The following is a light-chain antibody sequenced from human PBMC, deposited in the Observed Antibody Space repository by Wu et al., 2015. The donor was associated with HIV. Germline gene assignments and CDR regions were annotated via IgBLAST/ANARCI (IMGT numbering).Light chain of an antibody. J-gene: IGKJ4*01. CDR1: ESVGGD. CDR3: HQYIFWPT. Sequence: EVVMTQSPVTLSVSPGERATLACRASESVGGDVAWYQQKPGQAPRLLIYEHPPGPTGIPARFXGSGSGTEFALTISSLDSEDFAVYYCHQYIFWPTFGGGTKVEIK. CDR2: EHP. V-gene: IGKV3-15*01.